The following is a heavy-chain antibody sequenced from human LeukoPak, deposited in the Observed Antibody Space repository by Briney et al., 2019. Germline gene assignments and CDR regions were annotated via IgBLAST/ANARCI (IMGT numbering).Heavy chain of an antibody. CDR3: AKEGAAIGRPRFDY. V-gene: IGHV3-23*01. D-gene: IGHD6-13*01. J-gene: IGHJ4*02. CDR2: IPDSGKDT. CDR1: GVTFSNYA. Sequence: PGGSLTLSCAASGVTFSNYAMSWVRQAPGKGLEWVSGIPDSGKDTYYEDSVRGRFTMSRDNFENTLYLQMNSLRVEDTGIYYCAKEGAAIGRPRFDYWGQGALVTVSS.